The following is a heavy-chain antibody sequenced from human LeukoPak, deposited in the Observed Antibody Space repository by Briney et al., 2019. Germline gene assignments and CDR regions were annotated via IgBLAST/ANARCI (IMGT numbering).Heavy chain of an antibody. Sequence: GGSLRLSCAASGFTFSSYAMSWVRQAPGKGLEWVSAISGSGGSTYYADSVKGRFTISRDNSKNTLYLQMNSLRAEDTAVYYCAKHLSSYYGSGSYYEAGDYWGQGTLVIVSS. J-gene: IGHJ4*02. CDR3: AKHLSSYYGSGSYYEAGDY. V-gene: IGHV3-23*01. CDR1: GFTFSSYA. D-gene: IGHD3-10*01. CDR2: ISGSGGST.